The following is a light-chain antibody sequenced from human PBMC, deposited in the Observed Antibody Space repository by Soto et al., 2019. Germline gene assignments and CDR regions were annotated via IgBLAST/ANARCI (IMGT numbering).Light chain of an antibody. Sequence: EIVMTQSPATLSVSPGERATLSCRASQSVSSNLAWYQQKPGQAPRLLIYGASTRATGIPARFSGSGSGTEFNLTISSLQSEDFAVYYCQQYNNWPFTFGPGPKVDIK. J-gene: IGKJ3*01. V-gene: IGKV3-15*01. CDR1: QSVSSN. CDR2: GAS. CDR3: QQYNNWPFT.